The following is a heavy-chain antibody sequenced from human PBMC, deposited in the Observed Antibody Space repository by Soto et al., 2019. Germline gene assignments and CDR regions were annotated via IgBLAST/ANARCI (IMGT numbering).Heavy chain of an antibody. V-gene: IGHV3-64*01. CDR2: ISSNGGRT. Sequence: GKGMEYVSAISSNGGRTYYANSVKGRFTISRDNSKNTLHLQMGSLRAEDMAVYYFVRFFFLAEDGIRDTVPVSAFLLNRSSDL. CDR3: VRFFFLAEDGIRDTVPVSAFLLNRSSDL. J-gene: IGHJ2*01. D-gene: IGHD6-13*01.